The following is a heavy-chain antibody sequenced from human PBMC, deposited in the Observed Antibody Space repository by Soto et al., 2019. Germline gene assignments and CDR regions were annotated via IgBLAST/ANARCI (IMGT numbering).Heavy chain of an antibody. Sequence: PGGSLRLSCAASGFTFSSYAMSWVRQAPGKGLEWVSAISGSGGSTYYADSVKGRFTISRDNSKNTLYLQMNSLRAEDTAVYYCAKDGTYYDFWSGYPNYYYYGMDVWGQGTTVTVSS. CDR1: GFTFSSYA. CDR2: ISGSGGST. J-gene: IGHJ6*02. D-gene: IGHD3-3*01. V-gene: IGHV3-23*01. CDR3: AKDGTYYDFWSGYPNYYYYGMDV.